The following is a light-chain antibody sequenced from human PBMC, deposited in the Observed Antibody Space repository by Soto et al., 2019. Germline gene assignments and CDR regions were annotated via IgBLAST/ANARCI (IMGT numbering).Light chain of an antibody. CDR2: GAS. J-gene: IGKJ4*01. V-gene: IGKV3-20*01. CDR1: QSVSSSY. Sequence: EIVLTQSPGTLALSPCERATLSCSASQSVSSSYLAWYQQKPGQAPRLLIYGASSRATGIPDRFSGSGSGTDFTLTISRLEPEDFAVYYCQQYGSSPSTFGGGTKVDIK. CDR3: QQYGSSPST.